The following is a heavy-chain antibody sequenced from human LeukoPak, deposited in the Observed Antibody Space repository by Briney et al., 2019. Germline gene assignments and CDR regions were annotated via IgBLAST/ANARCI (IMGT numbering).Heavy chain of an antibody. V-gene: IGHV3-7*01. CDR2: IKQDGSEK. J-gene: IGHJ3*02. CDR1: GFTFSNYW. D-gene: IGHD5-24*01. CDR3: ARDADLGATITGAFDI. Sequence: GGSLRLSCAASGFTFSNYWMSWVRQTPGKGLEGVTNIKQDGSEKYYLDSVKGRFSVSRDNAKNSLYVQMNSLRAEDTAVYYCARDADLGATITGAFDIWGQGTMVTVSS.